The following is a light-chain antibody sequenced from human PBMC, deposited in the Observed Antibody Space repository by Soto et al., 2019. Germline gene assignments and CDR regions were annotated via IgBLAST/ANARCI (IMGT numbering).Light chain of an antibody. CDR1: QRVSSSY. CDR3: HQYGSSPRT. J-gene: IGKJ1*01. Sequence: EIVLTQSPGTLSLSPGERATLSCRASQRVSSSYLAWYQQKPGQAPRLLIYGVPTRAPGIPDRFRGSGSGTDFTLTITRLEPEDFAVYYCHQYGSSPRTFGQGTKVEIK. CDR2: GVP. V-gene: IGKV3-20*01.